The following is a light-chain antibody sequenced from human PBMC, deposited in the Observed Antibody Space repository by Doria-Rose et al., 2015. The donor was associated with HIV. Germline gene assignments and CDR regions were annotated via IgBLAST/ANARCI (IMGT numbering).Light chain of an antibody. J-gene: IGKJ3*01. CDR2: DTS. V-gene: IGKV3-11*01. Sequence: ATLSLSPGERATLSCRASQSVSSYLAWYQQKPGQAPRPLIYDTSNRVTGIPARFSGSGSGTDFTLTISSLEPEDFAVYYCQQRSNWPGFTFGPGTKVDIK. CDR1: QSVSSY. CDR3: QQRSNWPGFT.